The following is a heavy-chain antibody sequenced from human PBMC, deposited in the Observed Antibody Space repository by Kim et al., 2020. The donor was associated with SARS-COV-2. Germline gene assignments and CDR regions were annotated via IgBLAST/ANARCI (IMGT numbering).Heavy chain of an antibody. Sequence: GGSLRLSCAASGFTFSSYVMSWVRQAPGKGLEWVSAITGSGGSTYYADSVKGRFTMSRDNSKNTLYLQMNSLRAEDTAVYYCAKDVSHITIFGVITRGGMDVWGQGTTVTVSS. J-gene: IGHJ6*02. V-gene: IGHV3-23*01. CDR3: AKDVSHITIFGVITRGGMDV. D-gene: IGHD3-3*01. CDR1: GFTFSSYV. CDR2: ITGSGGST.